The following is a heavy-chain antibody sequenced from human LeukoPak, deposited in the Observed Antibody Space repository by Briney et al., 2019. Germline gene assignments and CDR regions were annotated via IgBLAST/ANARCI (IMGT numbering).Heavy chain of an antibody. D-gene: IGHD6-19*01. CDR3: ARDLEYSSGWYFDN. V-gene: IGHV1-18*01. J-gene: IGHJ4*02. CDR2: ISTYNGNT. CDR1: GYNLNSYG. Sequence: EASVKVSCKASGYNLNSYGISWVRQAPGQGLEWMGWISTYNGNTNYAQNLQDRVTITTDTSTSTAHMEVRSLRSADTAVYYCARDLEYSSGWYFDNWGQGTLVTVSS.